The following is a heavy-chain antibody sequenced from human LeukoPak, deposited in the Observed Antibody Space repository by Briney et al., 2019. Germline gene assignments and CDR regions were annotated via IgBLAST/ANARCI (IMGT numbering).Heavy chain of an antibody. CDR1: GGSISSNTYY. J-gene: IGHJ4*02. D-gene: IGHD2-15*01. CDR3: ARHLGGSYYSPFDY. V-gene: IGHV4-39*01. CDR2: FDYSGST. Sequence: PSETLSLTCAVSGGSISSNTYYWGWIRQPPGKGLEWIGSFDYSGSTYYNPSLQSRVTIFEDTSKNQFYLKLTSVTAADTAVYYCARHLGGSYYSPFDYWGRGTLVTVSS.